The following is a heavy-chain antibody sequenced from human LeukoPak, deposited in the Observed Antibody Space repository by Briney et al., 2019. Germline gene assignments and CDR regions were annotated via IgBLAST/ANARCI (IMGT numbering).Heavy chain of an antibody. CDR2: INSDGSNT. J-gene: IGHJ4*02. CDR1: GFTFSNYW. V-gene: IGHV3-74*01. Sequence: PGGSLRLSCAASGFTFSNYWMHWVRQGPGKGLVWVSRINSDGSNTAYADSVKGRFTISRDNAKNTVYLQMNNLRAEDTAVYYCVSFYETYWGRGTLVTVSS. CDR3: VSFYETY. D-gene: IGHD2-2*01.